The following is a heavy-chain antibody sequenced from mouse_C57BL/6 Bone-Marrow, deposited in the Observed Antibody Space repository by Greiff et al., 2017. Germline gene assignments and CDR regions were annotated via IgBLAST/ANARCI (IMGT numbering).Heavy chain of an antibody. V-gene: IGHV1-19*01. CDR2: INPYNGGT. Sequence: DVQLQESGPVLVKPGASVKMSCKASGYTFTDYYMNWVKQSHGKSLEWIGVINPYNGGTSYNQKFKGKATLTVDKSSSTAYMELNSLTSEDSAVXDCARYGGLRRAMDYGGQGTSVTVSS. D-gene: IGHD2-4*01. CDR1: GYTFTDYY. J-gene: IGHJ4*01. CDR3: ARYGGLRRAMDY.